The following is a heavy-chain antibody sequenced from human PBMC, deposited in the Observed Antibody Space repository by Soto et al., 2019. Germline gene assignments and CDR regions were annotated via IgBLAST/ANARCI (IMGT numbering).Heavy chain of an antibody. D-gene: IGHD6-19*01. CDR1: GFTFSSYA. CDR3: AKAHSAGWSIPDDFDI. CDR2: LSGSGADT. V-gene: IGHV3-23*01. Sequence: EVQLLESGGGLVQPGGSLRLSCAASGFTFSSYAMSWVRQAPGKGLEWVSSLSGSGADTHYADSVRGRFTISRDNSKNTLSLQMTSLRAEDTAVYYCAKAHSAGWSIPDDFDIWGQGTMVAVSS. J-gene: IGHJ3*02.